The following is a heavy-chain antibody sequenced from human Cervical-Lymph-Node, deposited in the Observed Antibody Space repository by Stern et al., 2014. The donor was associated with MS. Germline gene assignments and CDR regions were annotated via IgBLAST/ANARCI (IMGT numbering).Heavy chain of an antibody. CDR3: ARHDRIALGTAIGK. Sequence: QVQLQESGPGLVKPSETLSLTCSVSGVSLSIDSYYWGWVRQTPGKGLEWIGRVSHSGTTYYNPSLKSRVTISADTSHNQFPLKLSSVPAADTGVYYCARHDRIALGTAIGKWGQGTLVTVSP. V-gene: IGHV4-39*01. J-gene: IGHJ4*02. CDR2: VSHSGTT. D-gene: IGHD2-21*02. CDR1: GVSLSIDSYY.